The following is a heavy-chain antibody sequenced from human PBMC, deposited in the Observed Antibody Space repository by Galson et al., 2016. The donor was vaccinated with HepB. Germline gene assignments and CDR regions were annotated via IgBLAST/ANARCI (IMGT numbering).Heavy chain of an antibody. D-gene: IGHD6-19*01. V-gene: IGHV4-59*08. CDR2: ISYSGST. Sequence: ETLSLTCTVSGDSFGRYYWSWVRQSPGKGLEWIGYISYSGSTDYNPSLKSRATMSVATSTNQFSLKLSSVTAADTAVYYCSRRLTGAGTFDYWGQGTLVTVSS. J-gene: IGHJ4*02. CDR1: GDSFGRYY. CDR3: SRRLTGAGTFDY.